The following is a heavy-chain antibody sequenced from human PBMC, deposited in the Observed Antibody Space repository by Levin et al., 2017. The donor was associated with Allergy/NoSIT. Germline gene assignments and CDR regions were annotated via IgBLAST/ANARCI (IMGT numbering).Heavy chain of an antibody. CDR3: AKDPVGWELRYFDY. D-gene: IGHD1-26*01. Sequence: GGSLRLSCAASGFTFDDYAMHWVRQAPGKGLEWVSGISWNSGSIGYADSVKGRFTISRDNAKNSLYLQMNSLRAEDTALYYCAKDPVGWELRYFDYWGQGTLVTVSS. CDR1: GFTFDDYA. V-gene: IGHV3-9*01. J-gene: IGHJ4*02. CDR2: ISWNSGSI.